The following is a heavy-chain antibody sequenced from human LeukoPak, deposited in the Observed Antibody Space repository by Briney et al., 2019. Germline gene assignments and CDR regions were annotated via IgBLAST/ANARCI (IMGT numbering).Heavy chain of an antibody. V-gene: IGHV4-39*07. Sequence: TSETLSLTCTVSGGSISSSSYYWGWIRQPPGKGLEWIGSIYYSGSTYYNPSLKSRVTILVDTFKNQFSLKLSSVTAADTAVYYCARDSSRAVRGVRWFDPWGQGTLVTVSS. CDR3: ARDSSRAVRGVRWFDP. CDR2: IYYSGST. D-gene: IGHD3-10*01. J-gene: IGHJ5*02. CDR1: GGSISSSSYY.